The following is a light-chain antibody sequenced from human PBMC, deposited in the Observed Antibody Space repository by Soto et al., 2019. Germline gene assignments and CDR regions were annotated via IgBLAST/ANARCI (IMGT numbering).Light chain of an antibody. J-gene: IGKJ1*01. Sequence: EIVLTQSPGTLSLSPGERATLSCRASQSVSNNYLAWYQKKPGQAPRLIIYDASSSATGIPDRFSGSESGTDFTLTISRLEPEDFALYSCQQYVGSHKTFGEGTKVEIK. CDR3: QQYVGSHKT. V-gene: IGKV3-20*01. CDR1: QSVSNNY. CDR2: DAS.